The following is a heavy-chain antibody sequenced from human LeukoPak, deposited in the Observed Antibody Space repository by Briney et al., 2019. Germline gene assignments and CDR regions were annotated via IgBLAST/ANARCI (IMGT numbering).Heavy chain of an antibody. D-gene: IGHD5-12*01. CDR2: IRYDGSNK. CDR3: ARGPSGYHNT. V-gene: IGHV3-30*02. Sequence: PGGSLRLSCAASGFIFNSYGMHWVRQAPGKGLEWVAFIRYDGSNKYYADSVKGRFTISRDNSKNTLYLQMNSLRVEDTAVYYCARGPSGYHNTGGQGTLVTVSS. J-gene: IGHJ4*02. CDR1: GFIFNSYG.